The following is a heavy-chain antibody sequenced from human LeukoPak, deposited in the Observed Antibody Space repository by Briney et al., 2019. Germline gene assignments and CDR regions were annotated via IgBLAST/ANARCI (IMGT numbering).Heavy chain of an antibody. CDR3: ARVGASWYYMDV. CDR1: GGSISSYY. D-gene: IGHD6-13*01. V-gene: IGHV4-59*01. CDR2: IYYSGST. J-gene: IGHJ6*03. Sequence: SETLSLTCTVSGGSISSYYWSWIRQPPGKGLEWIGYIYYSGSTNYNPSLKSRVTISVDTSKNQFSLKLSSVTAADTAVYYCARVGASWYYMDVWGKGTTVTVSS.